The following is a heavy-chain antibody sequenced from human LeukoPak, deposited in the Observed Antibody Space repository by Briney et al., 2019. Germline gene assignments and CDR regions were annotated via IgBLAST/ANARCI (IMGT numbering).Heavy chain of an antibody. J-gene: IGHJ6*03. CDR1: GFNFSSYA. CDR2: ISGSGGST. D-gene: IGHD3-3*01. Sequence: GGSLRLSCAASGFNFSSYAMSWVRQAPGKGLEWVSAISGSGGSTYYADSVKGRFTISRDNSKNTLYLQMNSLRAEDTAVYYCARRGLRPDYYYMDVWGKGTTVTVSS. V-gene: IGHV3-23*01. CDR3: ARRGLRPDYYYMDV.